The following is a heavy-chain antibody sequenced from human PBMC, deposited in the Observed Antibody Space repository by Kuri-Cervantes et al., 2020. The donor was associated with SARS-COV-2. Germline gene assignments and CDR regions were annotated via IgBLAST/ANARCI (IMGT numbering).Heavy chain of an antibody. CDR3: ARGLELRSGYFDY. D-gene: IGHD1-7*01. J-gene: IGHJ4*02. Sequence: GGSLRLSCKASGGTFSSYAISWVRQAPGQGLEWMGRIIPILGIANYAQKFQGRVTITADKSTSTAYMELSSLRSEDTAVYYCARGLELRSGYFDYWGQGTLVTVSS. CDR1: GGTFSSYA. CDR2: IIPILGIA. V-gene: IGHV1-69*04.